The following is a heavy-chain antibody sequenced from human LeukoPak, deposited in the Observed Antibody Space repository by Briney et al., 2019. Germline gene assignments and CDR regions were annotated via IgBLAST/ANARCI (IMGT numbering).Heavy chain of an antibody. V-gene: IGHV1-69-2*01. D-gene: IGHD6-13*01. J-gene: IGHJ4*02. CDR2: VDPEDGET. CDR3: ATGDSSSWTFDY. Sequence: ASVKVSCKASGYTFTDYYMHWVQQAPGKGLEWMGRVDPEDGETIYAEKFQGRVTITADTPTDTAYMELSSLRSEDTAVYYCATGDSSSWTFDYWGQGTLVTVSS. CDR1: GYTFTDYY.